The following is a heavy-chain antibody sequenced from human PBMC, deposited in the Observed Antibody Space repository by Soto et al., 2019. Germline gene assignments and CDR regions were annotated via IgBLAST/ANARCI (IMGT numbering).Heavy chain of an antibody. D-gene: IGHD3-3*01. CDR3: ARGWRETYYDFWSGYPPDYYYYGMDV. CDR2: IYPGDSDT. V-gene: IGHV5-51*01. Sequence: SGESLKISCKGSGYSFTSYWIGWVRQMPGKGLEWMGIIYPGDSDTRYSPSFQGQVTISADKSISTAYLQWSSLKASDTAMYYCARGWRETYYDFWSGYPPDYYYYGMDVWGQGTTVTVSS. CDR1: GYSFTSYW. J-gene: IGHJ6*02.